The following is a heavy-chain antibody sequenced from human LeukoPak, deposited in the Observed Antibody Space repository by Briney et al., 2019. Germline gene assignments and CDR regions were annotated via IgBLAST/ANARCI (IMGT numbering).Heavy chain of an antibody. CDR2: IRYDGSNK. D-gene: IGHD5-18*01. V-gene: IGHV3-30*02. Sequence: PGGSLRLSCAASGFTFSSYGMHWVRQAPGKGLEWVAFIRYDGSNKYYADSVKGRFTISRDNSKNTLYLQMNSLRAEDTAVYYCAREYGYSYGYVHWGQGTLVTVSS. CDR1: GFTFSSYG. CDR3: AREYGYSYGYVH. J-gene: IGHJ4*02.